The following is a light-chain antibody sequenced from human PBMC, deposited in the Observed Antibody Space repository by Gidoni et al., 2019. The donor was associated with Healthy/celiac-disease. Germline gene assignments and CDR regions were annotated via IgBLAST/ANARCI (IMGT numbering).Light chain of an antibody. CDR1: QSVSSSY. Sequence: DIVLTQSPVTLSLSPGERATLSGRASQSVSSSYLAWYQQKPGQAPRLLIYGASSRATGIPDRFSGSGSGTDFTLTISRLEPEDFAVYYCQQYGSSGLTFGGGTKVEIK. CDR2: GAS. V-gene: IGKV3-20*01. J-gene: IGKJ4*01. CDR3: QQYGSSGLT.